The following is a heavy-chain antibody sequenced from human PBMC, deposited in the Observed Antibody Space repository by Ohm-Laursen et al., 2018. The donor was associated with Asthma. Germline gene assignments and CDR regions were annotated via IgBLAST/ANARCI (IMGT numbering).Heavy chain of an antibody. CDR1: GFTFSSYG. CDR3: ARAISPFGSHKGYSYGLDYYYYGMDV. Sequence: SLRLSCAASGFTFSSYGMHWVRQAPGKGLEWVAVISYDGSNKYYSDSVKGRFTISRDNSKNTLYLQMNSLRAEDTAVYYCARAISPFGSHKGYSYGLDYYYYGMDVWGQGTTVTVSS. J-gene: IGHJ6*02. D-gene: IGHD5-18*01. V-gene: IGHV3-30*03. CDR2: ISYDGSNK.